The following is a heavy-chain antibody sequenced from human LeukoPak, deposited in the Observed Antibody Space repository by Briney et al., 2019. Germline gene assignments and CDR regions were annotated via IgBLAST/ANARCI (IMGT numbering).Heavy chain of an antibody. CDR2: IKPDGSGI. D-gene: IGHD5-24*01. CDR3: ARDRGDGHNEFDY. J-gene: IGHJ4*02. Sequence: PGGSLRLSCAASGFTFSDYWMSWIRQTPGKGLEWVANIKPDGSGIYYVDSVKGRFTISRDNAKNTLYLQMNSLRAEDTAVYYCARDRGDGHNEFDYWGQGTLVTVSS. CDR1: GFTFSDYW. V-gene: IGHV3-7*01.